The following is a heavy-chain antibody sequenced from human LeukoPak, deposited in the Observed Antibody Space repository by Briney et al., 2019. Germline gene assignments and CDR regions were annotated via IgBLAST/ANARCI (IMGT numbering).Heavy chain of an antibody. J-gene: IGHJ3*02. CDR2: IRKDGNEK. D-gene: IGHD1-1*01. V-gene: IGHV3-7*01. Sequence: GGSLRLSCAASGLPFSTYWMSWVRQAPGKGLEWVANIRKDGNEKYYVDSVKGRFTISRDNAKNSLYLQMNSLRADDTAVYHCARQETSIYNGAFDIWGQGTMVTVSS. CDR3: ARQETSIYNGAFDI. CDR1: GLPFSTYW.